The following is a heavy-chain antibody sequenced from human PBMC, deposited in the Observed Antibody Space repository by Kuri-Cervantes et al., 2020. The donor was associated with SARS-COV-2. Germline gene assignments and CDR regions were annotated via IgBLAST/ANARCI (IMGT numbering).Heavy chain of an antibody. CDR1: GGTFSSYA. Sequence: SVKVSCKASGGTFSSYAISWVRQAPGQGLEWMGGIIPIFGTANYAQKFQGRVTITADKSTSTAYMELSSLRSEDTAVYHCARASYDFWSAHGGWFDPWGQGTLVTVSS. J-gene: IGHJ5*02. CDR3: ARASYDFWSAHGGWFDP. V-gene: IGHV1-69*06. D-gene: IGHD3-3*01. CDR2: IIPIFGTA.